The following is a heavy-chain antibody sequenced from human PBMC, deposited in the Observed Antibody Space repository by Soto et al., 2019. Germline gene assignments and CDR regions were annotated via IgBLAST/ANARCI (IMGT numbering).Heavy chain of an antibody. J-gene: IGHJ4*02. V-gene: IGHV1-69*06. CDR3: VRAAKRYFDY. D-gene: IGHD6-25*01. Sequence: QAQLVQSGAEVRPPGSSVKVSCKASGVTYNTFAVSWVRQAPGQGLEWMGGIIPVLGPAFYAQKFQGRVTITADKSTSTAYLELTSLRSEDTAVYYCVRAAKRYFDYWGQGTLVTVSS. CDR2: IIPVLGPA. CDR1: GVTYNTFA.